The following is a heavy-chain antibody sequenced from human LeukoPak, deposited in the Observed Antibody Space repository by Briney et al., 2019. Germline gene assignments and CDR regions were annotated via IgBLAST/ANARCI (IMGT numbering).Heavy chain of an antibody. D-gene: IGHD1-14*01. CDR3: ARRADGVLNPLFDY. J-gene: IGHJ4*02. CDR2: ISAYNGNT. CDR1: GYTFARYG. V-gene: IGHV1-18*04. Sequence: ASVKVSCKPSGYTFARYGISWVRQAPGQGFEWMGWISAYNGNTNYAQKFQGRVTMTTGTSTSTAYMEVRSLRSDDTAVYYCARRADGVLNPLFDYWGQGTLVTVSS.